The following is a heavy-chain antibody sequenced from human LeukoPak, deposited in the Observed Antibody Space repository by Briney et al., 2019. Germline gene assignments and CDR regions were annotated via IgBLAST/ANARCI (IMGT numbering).Heavy chain of an antibody. J-gene: IGHJ4*02. Sequence: PSETLSLTCAVSDDSISTSYWNWIRQSPGKGLEWIGYIYYSGSTNYNPSLKSRVTISVDTSKNQFSLKVYSVTAADTAVYYCARHSESYWYWGQGTVVTVSS. V-gene: IGHV4-59*08. CDR2: IYYSGST. CDR3: ARHSESYWY. D-gene: IGHD2-8*02. CDR1: DDSISTSY.